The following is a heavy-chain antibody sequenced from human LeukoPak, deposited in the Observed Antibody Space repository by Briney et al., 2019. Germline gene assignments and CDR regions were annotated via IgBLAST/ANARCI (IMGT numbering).Heavy chain of an antibody. Sequence: TGGSLRLSCAASGFTFSDYYMSWIRQAPGKGLEWVSYISSSGSTIYYADSVKGRFTISRDNAKNSLHLQMNSLRAEDTAVYYCAPRYYYGMDVWGQGTTVTVSS. CDR3: APRYYYGMDV. J-gene: IGHJ6*02. CDR2: ISSSGSTI. CDR1: GFTFSDYY. V-gene: IGHV3-11*01.